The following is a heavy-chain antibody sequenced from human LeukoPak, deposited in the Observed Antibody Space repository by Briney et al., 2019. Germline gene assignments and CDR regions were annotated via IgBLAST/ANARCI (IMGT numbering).Heavy chain of an antibody. Sequence: SETLSLTCAVSGGSISSGGYSWSWIRQPPGKGLEGIGYIYHSGSTYYNPSLKSRVTISVDRSKNQFSLQLSSVTAADTAVYYCARGVATPDLDYYFDYWGQGTLVTVSS. J-gene: IGHJ4*02. D-gene: IGHD5-12*01. CDR2: IYHSGST. CDR1: GGSISSGGYS. CDR3: ARGVATPDLDYYFDY. V-gene: IGHV4-30-2*01.